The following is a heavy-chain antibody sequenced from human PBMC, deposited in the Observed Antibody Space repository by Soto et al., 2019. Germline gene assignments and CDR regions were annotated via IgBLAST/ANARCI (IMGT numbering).Heavy chain of an antibody. J-gene: IGHJ4*02. D-gene: IGHD1-26*01. CDR2: IWYDGRNK. Sequence: QVQLVESGGGVVQPGRSLRLSCAASGFTFSSYGMHWVRQAPGKGLEGVAGIWYDGRNKYYADSVKGRFTVSRDNSKNTLYLQMNSPRAEDTAVYYCARGEWELLAFDYWGQGTLVTVSS. V-gene: IGHV3-33*01. CDR3: ARGEWELLAFDY. CDR1: GFTFSSYG.